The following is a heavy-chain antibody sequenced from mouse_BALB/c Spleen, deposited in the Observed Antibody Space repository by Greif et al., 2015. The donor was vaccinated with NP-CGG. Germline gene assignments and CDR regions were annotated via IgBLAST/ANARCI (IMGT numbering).Heavy chain of an antibody. CDR2: IRNKANGYTT. J-gene: IGHJ1*01. CDR3: ARDYYGSSYWYSDV. V-gene: IGHV7-3*02. CDR1: GFTFTDYY. Sequence: EVHLVESGGGLVQPGGSLRLSCATSGFTFTDYYMSWVRQPPGKALEWLGFIRNKANGYTTEYSASVKGRFTISRDNSQSILYLQMNTLRAEDSATYYCARDYYGSSYWYSDVWGAGTTVTVSS. D-gene: IGHD1-1*01.